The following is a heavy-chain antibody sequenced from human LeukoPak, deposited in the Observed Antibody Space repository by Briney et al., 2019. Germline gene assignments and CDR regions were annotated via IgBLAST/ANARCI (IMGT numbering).Heavy chain of an antibody. V-gene: IGHV4-34*01. CDR1: GGSFSGYY. J-gene: IGHJ6*03. CDR3: ARDRGSSSGRYYYYYMDV. D-gene: IGHD6-6*01. Sequence: SETLSLTCAVYGGSFSGYYWSWIRQPPGKGLEWIGEINHSGSTNYNPSLKSRVTISVDTSKNQFSLKLSSVTAADTAVYYCARDRGSSSGRYYYYYMDVWGKGTTVTVSS. CDR2: INHSGST.